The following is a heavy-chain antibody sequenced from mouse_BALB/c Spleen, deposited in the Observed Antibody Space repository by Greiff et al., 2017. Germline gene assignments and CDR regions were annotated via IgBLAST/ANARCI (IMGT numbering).Heavy chain of an antibody. CDR2: IYPGDGDT. Sequence: VKLQESGAELARPGASVKLSCKASGYTFTSYWMQWVKQRPGQGLEWIGAIYPGDGDTRYTQKFKGKATLTADKSSSTAYMQLSSLASEDSAVYYCARWWIYYGNYVAYWGQGTLVTVSA. J-gene: IGHJ3*01. V-gene: IGHV1-87*01. CDR1: GYTFTSYW. CDR3: ARWWIYYGNYVAY. D-gene: IGHD2-1*01.